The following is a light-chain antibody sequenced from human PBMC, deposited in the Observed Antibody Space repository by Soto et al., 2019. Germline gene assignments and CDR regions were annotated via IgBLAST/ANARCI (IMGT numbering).Light chain of an antibody. CDR3: QQRSNWPLT. CDR2: DAS. Sequence: EIVLTQSPAILSLSPGERATLSCRASQSVSSNLAWYQKETGQDPRLLIYDASNRATGIPARFSGSVSGTDFNLTISRLEPEDFAVYECQQRSNWPLTFGGGTKVDIK. V-gene: IGKV3-11*01. J-gene: IGKJ4*01. CDR1: QSVSSN.